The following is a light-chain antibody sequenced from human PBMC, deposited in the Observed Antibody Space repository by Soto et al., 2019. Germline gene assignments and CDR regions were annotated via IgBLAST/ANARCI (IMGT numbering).Light chain of an antibody. J-gene: IGKJ1*01. CDR3: QQYCSSPRT. Sequence: EIVLTQSPATLSLSPGERATLSCGASQSVSSSYLAWYQQKPGLATRLLIYDASSRATGIPDRFSGSGSGTDFTLPISRLEPEDFAVYYCQQYCSSPRTFGQGTKVEIK. CDR1: QSVSSSY. CDR2: DAS. V-gene: IGKV3D-20*01.